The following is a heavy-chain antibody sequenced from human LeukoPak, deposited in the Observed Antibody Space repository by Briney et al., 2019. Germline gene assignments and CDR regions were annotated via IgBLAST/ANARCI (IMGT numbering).Heavy chain of an antibody. CDR3: ARAKYCSGGSCYLYYYYYMDV. Sequence: ASVKVSCKASGYTFTSYGISWVRQAPGQGREWMGWISADNGNTNYAQKLQGRVTMTTDTSTSTAYMELRSLRSDETAVYYCARAKYCSGGSCYLYYYYYMDVWGKGTTVTVSS. CDR2: ISADNGNT. CDR1: GYTFTSYG. V-gene: IGHV1-18*01. J-gene: IGHJ6*03. D-gene: IGHD2-15*01.